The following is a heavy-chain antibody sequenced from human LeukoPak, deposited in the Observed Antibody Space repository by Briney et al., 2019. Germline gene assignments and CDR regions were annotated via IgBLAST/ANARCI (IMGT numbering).Heavy chain of an antibody. D-gene: IGHD3-22*01. J-gene: IGHJ3*02. CDR3: AKEQDDSSGLDAFDI. CDR1: GFTFSSYG. CDR2: ISYDGSNK. V-gene: IGHV3-30*18. Sequence: GGSLRLPCAASGFTFSSYGMHWVRQAPGKGLEWVAVISYDGSNKYYADSVKGRFTISRDNSKNTLYLQMNSLRAEDTAVYYCAKEQDDSSGLDAFDIWGQGTMVTVSS.